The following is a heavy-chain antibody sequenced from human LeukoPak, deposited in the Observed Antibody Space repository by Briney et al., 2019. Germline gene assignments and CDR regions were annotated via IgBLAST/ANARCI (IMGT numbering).Heavy chain of an antibody. J-gene: IGHJ6*02. CDR1: GYTFTSYA. D-gene: IGHD6-13*01. V-gene: IGHV1-18*01. CDR3: ARDPLSSSWSTYYYGLDV. Sequence: RASVKVSCKASGYTFTSYAVSWVRQAPGQGLEWIGWISAYSGDTNYAQNLQGRVSMTTDTSTSTAYMELRSLRSDDTAVYYCARDPLSSSWSTYYYGLDVWGQGTTVTVSS. CDR2: ISAYSGDT.